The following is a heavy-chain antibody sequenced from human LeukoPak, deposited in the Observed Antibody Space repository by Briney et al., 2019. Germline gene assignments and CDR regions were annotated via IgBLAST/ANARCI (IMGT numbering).Heavy chain of an antibody. J-gene: IGHJ6*03. V-gene: IGHV3-21*01. D-gene: IGHD1-7*01. Sequence: SGGSLRLSCAASGFTVSSNYMSWVRQAPGKGLEWVSSITSSSGSIYYVDSVKGRFTISRANAKNSLYLQMNSLRADDTAVYYCAKDGDWNYLRYYYMDVWGKGTTVTVSS. CDR3: AKDGDWNYLRYYYMDV. CDR2: ITSSSGSI. CDR1: GFTVSSNY.